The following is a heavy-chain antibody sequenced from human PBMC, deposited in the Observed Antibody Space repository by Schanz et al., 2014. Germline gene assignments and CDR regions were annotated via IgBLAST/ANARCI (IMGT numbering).Heavy chain of an antibody. CDR3: ARESQCNTGVCYSRAFDD. D-gene: IGHD2-8*01. CDR1: GYIFISYG. CDR2: ISAYNGDT. Sequence: QVQLVQSGAEVKKPGASVKVSCKASGYIFISYGISWVRQAPGQGLEWMGGISAYNGDTNYAQKFQGRVTMTTDTSTSTVYMELRSLRSDDTAVYYCARESQCNTGVCYSRAFDDWGQGTLVTVSS. J-gene: IGHJ4*02. V-gene: IGHV1-18*01.